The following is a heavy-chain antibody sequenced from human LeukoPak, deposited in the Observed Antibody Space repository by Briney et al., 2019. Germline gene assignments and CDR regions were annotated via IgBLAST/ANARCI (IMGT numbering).Heavy chain of an antibody. Sequence: GGSLRLSCAASGFTFSCYAMSWVRQAPGKGLEWVAVISYDGSNKYYADSVKGRFTISRDNSKNTLYLQMNSLRAEDTAVYYCARDQRGYNWNCGYDYWGQGTLVTVSS. CDR2: ISYDGSNK. CDR1: GFTFSCYA. CDR3: ARDQRGYNWNCGYDY. V-gene: IGHV3-30-3*01. D-gene: IGHD1-7*01. J-gene: IGHJ4*02.